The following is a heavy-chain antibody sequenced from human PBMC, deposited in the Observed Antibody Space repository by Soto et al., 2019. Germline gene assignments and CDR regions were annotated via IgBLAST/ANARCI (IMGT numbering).Heavy chain of an antibody. CDR2: IIPIFGTA. D-gene: IGHD3-9*01. CDR3: ARVYYDILTGEDGYYYYYGMDV. J-gene: IGHJ6*02. V-gene: IGHV1-69*13. CDR1: GGTFSSYA. Sequence: ASVKVSCTASGGTFSSYAISWVRQAPGQGLEWMGGIIPIFGTANYAQKFQGRVTITADESTSTAYMELSSLRSEDTAVYYCARVYYDILTGEDGYYYYYGMDVWGQGTTVTVSS.